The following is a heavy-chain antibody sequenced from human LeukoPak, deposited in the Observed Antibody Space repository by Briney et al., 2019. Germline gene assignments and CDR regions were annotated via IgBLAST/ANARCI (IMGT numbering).Heavy chain of an antibody. J-gene: IGHJ4*02. Sequence: GASVKVSCKASGYTFTNYAMHWVRQAPGQRLEWMGWINAGNGNTKYSQKFQGRVTITRDTSASTAYMELSSLRSEDTAVYYCARAGYGDYVGNDYWGQGTLVTISS. CDR1: GYTFTNYA. CDR3: ARAGYGDYVGNDY. CDR2: INAGNGNT. D-gene: IGHD4-17*01. V-gene: IGHV1-3*01.